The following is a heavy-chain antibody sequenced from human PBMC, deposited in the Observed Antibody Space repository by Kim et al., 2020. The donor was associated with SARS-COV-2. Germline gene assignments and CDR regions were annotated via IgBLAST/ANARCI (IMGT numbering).Heavy chain of an antibody. CDR2: IFHSGST. CDR1: GASISTYY. J-gene: IGHJ4*01. V-gene: IGHV4-59*01. Sequence: SETLSLTCTVSGASISTYYWSWIRQSPGKGLEWIGYIFHSGSTNYNPSLKSRVTISLETARSHFSLELTSVTAADTAVYFCARAWGGVGTLRHYYFDYWG. CDR3: ARAWGGVGTLRHYYFDY. D-gene: IGHD1-26*01.